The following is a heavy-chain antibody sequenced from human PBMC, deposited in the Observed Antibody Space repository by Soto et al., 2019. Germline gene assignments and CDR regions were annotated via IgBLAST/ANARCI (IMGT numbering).Heavy chain of an antibody. CDR3: ARVAADIASWLDP. Sequence: QGQLQESGPGLVKPSETLSLTCTVSGDSISTYNWGWIRQPPGKGLEWIGCIYYSGVTNYNPSLKSRVTISVDTPKTQLSLKLNSVTAADTAVYYCARVAADIASWLDPWGQGTLVTVSS. V-gene: IGHV4-59*01. CDR2: IYYSGVT. CDR1: GDSISTYN. J-gene: IGHJ5*02. D-gene: IGHD5-12*01.